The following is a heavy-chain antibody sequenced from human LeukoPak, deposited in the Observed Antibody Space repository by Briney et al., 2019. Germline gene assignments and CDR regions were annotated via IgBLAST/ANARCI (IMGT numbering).Heavy chain of an antibody. CDR2: IISDSDAV. CDR1: GFTLDAFA. J-gene: IGHJ5*02. V-gene: IGHV3-9*01. Sequence: SLTLSCAASGFTLDAFAMQWVRQRPGKGLGWVSGIISDSDAVAYADSLKGRFTISRNNAKNSLYLQMNSLRDEDTAFYYCAKDRWTIFGVSSGVGWFDPWGQGTLVSVSS. D-gene: IGHD3-3*01. CDR3: AKDRWTIFGVSSGVGWFDP.